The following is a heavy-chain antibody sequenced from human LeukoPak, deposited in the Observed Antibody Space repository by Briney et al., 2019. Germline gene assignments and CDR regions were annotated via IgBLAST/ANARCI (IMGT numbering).Heavy chain of an antibody. CDR1: GFTFSSYW. V-gene: IGHV3-74*03. J-gene: IGHJ4*02. CDR3: TRSLNYGFDY. CDR2: INGDGGST. D-gene: IGHD5-24*01. Sequence: GGALRLSCAASGFTFSSYWMHWVRQAPGKGLAWVSHINGDGGSTTYADSVKGRFTISRDNAKNTLYLQMNSLRAEDTAVFYCTRSLNYGFDYWGQGTLVTVSS.